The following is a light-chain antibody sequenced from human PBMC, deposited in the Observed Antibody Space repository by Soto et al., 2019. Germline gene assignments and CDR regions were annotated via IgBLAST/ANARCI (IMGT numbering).Light chain of an antibody. CDR3: QQRYSWPPLT. V-gene: IGKV3-11*01. Sequence: EIVLTQSPATLSLSPGERATLSCRASQSVSGYLAWYQQKPGQAPILLIYDTSIRATGIPGWFSGSGSGTDFTLTISSLEPEDFAVYYCQQRYSWPPLTFGGGTKVEIK. CDR2: DTS. J-gene: IGKJ4*01. CDR1: QSVSGY.